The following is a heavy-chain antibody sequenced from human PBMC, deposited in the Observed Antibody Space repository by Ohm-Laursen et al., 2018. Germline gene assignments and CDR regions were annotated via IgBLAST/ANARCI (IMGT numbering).Heavy chain of an antibody. D-gene: IGHD3-22*01. J-gene: IGHJ6*02. Sequence: SLRLSCAASGFTFSSYGMHWVRQAPGKGLEWVAVISYDGSNKYYADSMKGRFTISRDNSKNTLYLQMNSLRAEDTAVYYCAKTVANYYDSSGYYPHQYYYYYYGMDVWGQGTTVTVSS. CDR1: GFTFSSYG. CDR3: AKTVANYYDSSGYYPHQYYYYYYGMDV. CDR2: ISYDGSNK. V-gene: IGHV3-30*18.